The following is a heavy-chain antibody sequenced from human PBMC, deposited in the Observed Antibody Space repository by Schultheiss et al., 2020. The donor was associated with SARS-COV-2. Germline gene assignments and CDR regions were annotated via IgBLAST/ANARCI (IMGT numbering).Heavy chain of an antibody. J-gene: IGHJ4*02. V-gene: IGHV3-30*07. CDR3: ARDDPTTVTQGRFIDY. D-gene: IGHD4-17*01. CDR1: GFTFSSYA. Sequence: GGSLRLSCAASGFTFSSYAMHWVRQAPGKGLEWVAVISYDGSNKYYADSVKGRFTISRDNSKNTLYLQMNSLRAEDTAVYYCARDDPTTVTQGRFIDYWGQGTLVTVSS. CDR2: ISYDGSNK.